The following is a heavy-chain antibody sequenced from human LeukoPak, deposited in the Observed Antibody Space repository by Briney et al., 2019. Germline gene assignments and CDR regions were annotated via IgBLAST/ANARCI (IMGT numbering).Heavy chain of an antibody. Sequence: GGALRLSCAASGFTFSSYAMSWVRQAPRKGLEWGSAISGSGGSTYYADSVKGRFTISRDNSKNTLYLQMNSLRAEDTAVYYCAKRGGWYLPFDYWGQGTLVTVSS. CDR2: ISGSGGST. D-gene: IGHD6-19*01. J-gene: IGHJ4*02. CDR3: AKRGGWYLPFDY. CDR1: GFTFSSYA. V-gene: IGHV3-23*01.